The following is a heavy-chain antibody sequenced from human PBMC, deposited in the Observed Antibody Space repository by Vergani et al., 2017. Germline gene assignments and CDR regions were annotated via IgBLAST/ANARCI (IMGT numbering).Heavy chain of an antibody. Sequence: QLQLQESGPGLVKPSATLSLTCSVSVASIRSSNYYWGWIRQPPGKGLEWIASIYYSGSTYYNPSLKSRVTISVVTSKNQFSLKLSSVTAADTAVYFCAGHSTVVWLVKLAGIDPWGQGILVTVSS. CDR3: AGHSTVVWLVKLAGIDP. CDR2: IYYSGST. J-gene: IGHJ5*02. V-gene: IGHV4-39*01. CDR1: VASIRSSNYY. D-gene: IGHD6-19*01.